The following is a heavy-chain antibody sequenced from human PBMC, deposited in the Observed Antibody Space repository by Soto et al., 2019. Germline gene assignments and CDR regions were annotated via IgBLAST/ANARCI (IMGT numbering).Heavy chain of an antibody. Sequence: PGESLKISCEGSGYSFTTYWIGWVRQMPGKGLEWMGIIYPGDSDTRYSPSFQGQVTISVDKSISTAYLQWSSLRASDAAMYYCARSSGGHLYYFEYWGQGTQVTVSS. CDR1: GYSFTTYW. CDR2: IYPGDSDT. V-gene: IGHV5-51*01. CDR3: ARSSGGHLYYFEY. D-gene: IGHD3-22*01. J-gene: IGHJ4*02.